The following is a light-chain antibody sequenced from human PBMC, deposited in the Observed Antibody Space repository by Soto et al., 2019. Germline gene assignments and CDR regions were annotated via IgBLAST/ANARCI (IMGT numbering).Light chain of an antibody. CDR1: QGISSA. Sequence: AIQLTQSPSSLSASVGDSVTITCRASQGISSALAWYQQTPGRAPKLLIYDASTLASGVPSRFSGSRSGTDFTLTVSSLQPEDFATYYCQKYNSAPQITFGQGTRLEIK. CDR2: DAS. V-gene: IGKV1-13*02. CDR3: QKYNSAPQIT. J-gene: IGKJ5*01.